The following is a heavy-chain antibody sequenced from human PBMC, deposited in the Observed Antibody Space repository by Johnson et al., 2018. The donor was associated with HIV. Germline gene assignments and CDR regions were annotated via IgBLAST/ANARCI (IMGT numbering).Heavy chain of an antibody. Sequence: VQLVESGGGLVQPGGSLRLSCVVSGFTVKSNYINWVRQAPGKGLECVSGIYSGGRTYYADSVKGRFTISRDNSKNTLYLQMNSLRAEDTAVYYCARAQTYYDFWSGYDAFDIWGQGTMVTGPS. V-gene: IGHV3-66*01. D-gene: IGHD3-3*01. CDR1: GFTVKSNY. CDR3: ARAQTYYDFWSGYDAFDI. J-gene: IGHJ3*02. CDR2: IYSGGRT.